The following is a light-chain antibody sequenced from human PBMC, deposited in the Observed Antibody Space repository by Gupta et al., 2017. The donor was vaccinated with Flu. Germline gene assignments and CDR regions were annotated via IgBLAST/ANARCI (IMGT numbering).Light chain of an antibody. CDR3: SSYTKTDTVAV. Sequence: QSALTQPASVSGSPGQSIAISCTGTSSDVGGYDYVSWYQQHPGKAPELVIFEVSRRPSGISDRFSGSKSGNTASLTISGLLAEDEAYYYCSSYTKTDTVAVFGGGTKLTVL. CDR1: SSDVGGYDY. J-gene: IGLJ2*01. CDR2: EVS. V-gene: IGLV2-14*01.